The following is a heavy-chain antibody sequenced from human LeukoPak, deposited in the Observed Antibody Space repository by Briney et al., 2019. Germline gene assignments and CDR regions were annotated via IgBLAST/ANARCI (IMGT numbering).Heavy chain of an antibody. Sequence: SETLSLTCTVSGGSISSNYWSWIRHPPGKGLELIAFINYSGSTNYKSSLKSRVTISVDTSKNQFSLKLSSVTAADTAFYYCARRIAAADSFDIWGQGRMVTVSS. CDR3: ARRIAAADSFDI. D-gene: IGHD6-13*01. V-gene: IGHV4-59*01. CDR1: GGSISSNY. J-gene: IGHJ3*02. CDR2: INYSGST.